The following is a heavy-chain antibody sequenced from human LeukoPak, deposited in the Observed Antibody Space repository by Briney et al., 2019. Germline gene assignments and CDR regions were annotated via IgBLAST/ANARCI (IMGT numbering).Heavy chain of an antibody. J-gene: IGHJ3*02. CDR3: ARGDRSYYDILGNDAFDT. V-gene: IGHV3-33*01. Sequence: PGRSLRLSCAASGFTFSSYGMHWVRQAPGKGLEWVAAICYDGSNKYYADSVKGRFTISRDNSKNTLYLQMNSLRAEDTAVYYCARGDRSYYDILGNDAFDTWGQGIMVTVSS. D-gene: IGHD3-9*01. CDR1: GFTFSSYG. CDR2: ICYDGSNK.